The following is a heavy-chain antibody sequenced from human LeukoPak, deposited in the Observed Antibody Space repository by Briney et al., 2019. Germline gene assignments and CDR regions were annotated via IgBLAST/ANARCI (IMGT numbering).Heavy chain of an antibody. CDR3: ARVPDSSGYIWFDP. V-gene: IGHV1-69*13. J-gene: IGHJ5*02. Sequence: GASVKVSCKASGGTFSSYAISWVRQAPGQGLEWVGGIIPIFGTANYAQKFQGRVTITADESTSTAYMELSSLRSEDTAVYYCARVPDSSGYIWFDPWGQGTLVTVSS. CDR1: GGTFSSYA. CDR2: IIPIFGTA. D-gene: IGHD3-22*01.